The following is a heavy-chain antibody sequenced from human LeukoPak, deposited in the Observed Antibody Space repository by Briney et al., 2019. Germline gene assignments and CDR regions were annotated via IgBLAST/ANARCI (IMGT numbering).Heavy chain of an antibody. V-gene: IGHV4-59*08. D-gene: IGHD3-3*01. CDR3: ARQAPSFGYNWFDP. Sequence: SETLALTCTVSGGSISCYYLSWIRQPPGKGLEWIGYIYYSGSTNYNPSLKSRVTISVDTSKNQFSLKLSSVTAADTAVYYCARQAPSFGYNWFDPWGQGTLVTVSS. CDR2: IYYSGST. J-gene: IGHJ5*02. CDR1: GGSISCYY.